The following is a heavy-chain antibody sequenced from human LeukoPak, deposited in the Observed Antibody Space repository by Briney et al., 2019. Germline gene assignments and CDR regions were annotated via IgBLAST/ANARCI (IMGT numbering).Heavy chain of an antibody. J-gene: IGHJ6*03. Sequence: GASVKVSCKASGGTFSNYAISWVRQAPGQGLEWMGGIIPIFGTANYAQKFQGRVTITADESTSTAYMELSSLRSEDTAVYYCARVEMATNLMDVWGKGTTVTISS. V-gene: IGHV1-69*13. D-gene: IGHD5-24*01. CDR2: IIPIFGTA. CDR3: ARVEMATNLMDV. CDR1: GGTFSNYA.